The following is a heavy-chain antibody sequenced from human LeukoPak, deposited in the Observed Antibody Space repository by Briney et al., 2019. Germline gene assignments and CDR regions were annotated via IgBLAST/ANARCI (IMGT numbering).Heavy chain of an antibody. J-gene: IGHJ4*02. Sequence: GGSLRLSCAASEFAFSHCWMSWVRQAPGKGLEWVANIKQDGSEKNYVDSVKGRFTISRDNAKNSLYLQMNSLRDEDTAVYYCARPPPRRDGSGWNYFDYWGQGALVTVSS. V-gene: IGHV3-7*04. CDR3: ARPPPRRDGSGWNYFDY. CDR1: EFAFSHCW. D-gene: IGHD6-19*01. CDR2: IKQDGSEK.